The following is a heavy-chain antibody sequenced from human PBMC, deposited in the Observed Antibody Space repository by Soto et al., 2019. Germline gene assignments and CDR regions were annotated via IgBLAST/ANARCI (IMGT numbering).Heavy chain of an antibody. CDR1: GGSFSGYY. CDR3: ARSFVRFLEWSPFDY. Sequence: SETLSLTCTVSGGSFSGYYWSWIRKPPGKGLEWIGEINHSGSTNYNPSLKSRVTISVDTSKNQFSLKLSSVTAADTAVYYCARSFVRFLEWSPFDYWGQGTLVTVSS. V-gene: IGHV4-34*01. D-gene: IGHD3-3*01. J-gene: IGHJ4*02. CDR2: INHSGST.